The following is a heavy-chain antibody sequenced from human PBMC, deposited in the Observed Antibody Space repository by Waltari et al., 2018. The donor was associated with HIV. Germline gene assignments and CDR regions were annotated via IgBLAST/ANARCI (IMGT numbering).Heavy chain of an antibody. CDR1: GYTFTDYH. V-gene: IGHV1-2*06. D-gene: IGHD2-21*01. CDR3: ATGRRVVNY. CDR2: ISPKSGGA. J-gene: IGHJ4*02. Sequence: QGQLVQSGAEVKKPGASVKVSCKASGYTFTDYHIHWVRQAPGQGLEWMGRISPKSGGATYARKFQGRVTMTRDTSFSTAYMDLSSLTSDDSAVYYCATGRRVVNYWGQGNLVTVSS.